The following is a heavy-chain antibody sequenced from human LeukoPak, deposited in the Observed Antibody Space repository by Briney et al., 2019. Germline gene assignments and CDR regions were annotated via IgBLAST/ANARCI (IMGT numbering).Heavy chain of an antibody. CDR1: GFTFSNAW. Sequence: GGSLRLSCAASGFTFSNAWMSWVRQAPGKGLEWVGRIKSKTDGGTTDYAAPVKGRFTISRDDSKNTLYLQMNSLKTEDTAVYYCTTDPCWFGELIDYWGQGTLVTVSS. CDR2: IKSKTDGGTT. J-gene: IGHJ4*02. CDR3: TTDPCWFGELIDY. V-gene: IGHV3-15*01. D-gene: IGHD3-10*01.